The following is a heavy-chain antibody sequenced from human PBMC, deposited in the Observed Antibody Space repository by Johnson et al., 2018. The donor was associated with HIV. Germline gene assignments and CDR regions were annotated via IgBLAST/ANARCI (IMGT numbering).Heavy chain of an antibody. CDR1: GFTFSRYW. J-gene: IGHJ3*02. Sequence: VQLVESGGGVVRPGGSLRLSCAASGFTFSRYWMSWVRQAPGKGLEGEANINQDGSEKYYVDSVKGRFTISRENSKNTLYLPMSSLRAEDKAVYYCARPLQPCTSSSQGTFDIWGQGTMVTVSS. D-gene: IGHD2-2*01. V-gene: IGHV3-7*02. CDR2: INQDGSEK. CDR3: ARPLQPCTSSSQGTFDI.